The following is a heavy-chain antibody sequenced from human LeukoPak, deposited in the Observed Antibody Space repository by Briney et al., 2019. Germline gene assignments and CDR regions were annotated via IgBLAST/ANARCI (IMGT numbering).Heavy chain of an antibody. CDR2: IYYSGRT. CDR1: GDSVSRSDSY. D-gene: IGHD3-22*01. Sequence: PSETLSLTCSVSGDSVSRSDSYWDWIRQPPGKGLEWIGTIYYSGRTYYCPSLKSRGTMSVDPSKTQISLTLRSVPAAETALYYCARRRYYDGSGYLEWGQGTLLSVSS. CDR3: ARRRYYDGSGYLE. J-gene: IGHJ1*01. V-gene: IGHV4-39*01.